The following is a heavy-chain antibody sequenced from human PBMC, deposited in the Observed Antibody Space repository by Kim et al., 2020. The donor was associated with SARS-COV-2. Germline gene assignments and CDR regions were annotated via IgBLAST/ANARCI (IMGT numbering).Heavy chain of an antibody. CDR3: ARGPHYYGSWSYLSYYYYGKDV. D-gene: IGHD3-10*01. Sequence: SETLSLTCAVYGGSFSGYYWSWIRQLPGKVLEWIGEINHSGSTNYNPSVKSRVTISVDTSKNQFSLKLSSVTAADTAVYYCARGPHYYGSWSYLSYYYYGKDVWDKGTTVTVSS. CDR1: GGSFSGYY. V-gene: IGHV4-34*01. CDR2: INHSGST. J-gene: IGHJ6*04.